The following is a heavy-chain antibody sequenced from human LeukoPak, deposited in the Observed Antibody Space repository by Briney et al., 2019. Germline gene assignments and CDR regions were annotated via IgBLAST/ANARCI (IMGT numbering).Heavy chain of an antibody. J-gene: IGHJ4*02. CDR3: ARGGFYYDSSGHSPLDY. D-gene: IGHD3-22*01. CDR2: IYTSGST. V-gene: IGHV4-61*02. Sequence: SQTLSLTCTVSGGSISSRSYYWSWIRQPAGKGLEWIGRIYTSGSTIYNPSLKSRVTISVDTSKHQFSLKLSSVTAADTAVYYCARGGFYYDSSGHSPLDYWGQGTLVTVSS. CDR1: GGSISSRSYY.